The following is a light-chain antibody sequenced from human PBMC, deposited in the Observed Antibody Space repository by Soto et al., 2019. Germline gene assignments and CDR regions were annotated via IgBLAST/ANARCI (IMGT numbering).Light chain of an antibody. Sequence: DIQMTQSPASLSASVGDRVTITCRASQTISSYLNWYQQKAGAAPKLLIYSASTLQSGVPSRFSGSGFGTDYTLTISSLQPADFAVYYCQQYGGSPLFTFGPGTRVDFK. V-gene: IGKV1-39*01. J-gene: IGKJ3*01. CDR3: QQYGGSPLFT. CDR1: QTISSY. CDR2: SAS.